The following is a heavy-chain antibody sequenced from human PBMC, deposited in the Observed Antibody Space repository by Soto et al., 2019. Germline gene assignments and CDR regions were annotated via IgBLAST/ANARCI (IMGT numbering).Heavy chain of an antibody. D-gene: IGHD3-10*01. Sequence: ASVKVSCKASGYTFTSYYMHWVRQAPGQGLEWMGIINPSGGRTTYAQKFQGRVTVTRDTSTSTVYMELNSLRSEDTAVYYCAADYYGSGTYPYYHYGMDVWGQGTTVTVSS. J-gene: IGHJ6*02. V-gene: IGHV1-46*01. CDR1: GYTFTSYY. CDR2: INPSGGRT. CDR3: AADYYGSGTYPYYHYGMDV.